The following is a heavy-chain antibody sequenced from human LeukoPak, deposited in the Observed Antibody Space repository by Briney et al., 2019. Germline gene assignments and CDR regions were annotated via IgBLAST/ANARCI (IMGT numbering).Heavy chain of an antibody. CDR1: EFSFSSYT. CDR3: APSTFSIVGATHPVDY. D-gene: IGHD1-26*01. J-gene: IGHJ4*02. Sequence: GGSLRLSCAASEFSFSSYTMNWVRQAPGKGLEWVSSISSSSTYIYYADSVKGRFTISRDNAKNSLYLQMNSLRAEDTAVYYCAPSTFSIVGATHPVDYWGQGTLVTVSS. V-gene: IGHV3-21*01. CDR2: ISSSSTYI.